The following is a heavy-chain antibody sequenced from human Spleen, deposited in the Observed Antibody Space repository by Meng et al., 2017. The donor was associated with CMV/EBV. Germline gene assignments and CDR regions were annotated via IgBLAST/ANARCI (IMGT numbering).Heavy chain of an antibody. Sequence: VSYYWSWIRQPPGKGLEWIGYIYYSGSTNYNPSLKSRVTISEDTSKNQFSLKLSSVTAADTAVYYCARTTTVTKPEYYYYYYGMDVWGQGTTVTVSS. CDR3: ARTTTVTKPEYYYYYYGMDV. CDR1: VSYY. D-gene: IGHD4-11*01. V-gene: IGHV4-61*01. CDR2: IYYSGST. J-gene: IGHJ6*02.